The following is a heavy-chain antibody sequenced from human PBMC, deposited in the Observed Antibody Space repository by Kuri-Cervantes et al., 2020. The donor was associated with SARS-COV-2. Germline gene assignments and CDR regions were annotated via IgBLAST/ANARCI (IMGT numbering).Heavy chain of an antibody. CDR2: IIPFFGTT. CDR1: GGTFHKYV. CDR3: SRSTPLRPGGWSLDF. J-gene: IGHJ4*02. V-gene: IGHV1-69*06. Sequence: SVKVSCKTSGGTFHKYVINWVRQAPGQGLEWMGRIIPFFGTTNYAQKFQGRVTITADKSTGTVYMEVSSLRSEDTAFYYCSRSTPLRPGGWSLDFWGQGTLVTVSS. D-gene: IGHD3-3*01.